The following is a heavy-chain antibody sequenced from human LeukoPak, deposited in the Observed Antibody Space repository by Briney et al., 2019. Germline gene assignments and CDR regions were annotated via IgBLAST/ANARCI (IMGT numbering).Heavy chain of an antibody. V-gene: IGHV3-23*01. CDR1: GFTFSSYA. J-gene: IGHJ4*02. CDR2: ISGSGGST. Sequence: PSGGSLRLSCAASGFTFSSYAMSWVRQAPGKGLEWVSAISGSGGSTYYADSVKGRFTISRDNSKNTLFLHMNSLRAEDTAVYYCVKEPLSFLDWLFLFDSWGQGTLVTVSS. D-gene: IGHD3/OR15-3a*01. CDR3: VKEPLSFLDWLFLFDS.